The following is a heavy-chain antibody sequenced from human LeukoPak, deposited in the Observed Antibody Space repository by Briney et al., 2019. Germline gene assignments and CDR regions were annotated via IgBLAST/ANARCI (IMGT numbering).Heavy chain of an antibody. Sequence: PGGSLRLSCAASGFTFSSYGMHWVRQAPGKGLEWVAVIWYDGSNKYYADSVKGRFTISRDNSKNTLYLQMNSLRAEDTAVYYCARDYYDSSGYYRGISGMDVWGQGTTVTVSS. CDR2: IWYDGSNK. V-gene: IGHV3-33*01. J-gene: IGHJ6*02. CDR3: ARDYYDSSGYYRGISGMDV. CDR1: GFTFSSYG. D-gene: IGHD3-22*01.